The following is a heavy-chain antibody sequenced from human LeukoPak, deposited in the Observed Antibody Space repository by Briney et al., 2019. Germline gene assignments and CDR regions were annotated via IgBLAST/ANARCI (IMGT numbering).Heavy chain of an antibody. V-gene: IGHV4-4*09. J-gene: IGHJ5*02. CDR3: ARGCNSTSHVPTRDNWFDP. CDR2: NYTSGST. D-gene: IGHD2-2*01. Sequence: SETLSLSCTVSGGTISSYSRSWIRQPPGKGLEWIGYNYTSGSTNYNPDLKSRGSTSVDTSKNQFSLKLSSVTAEDTARYYCARGCNSTSHVPTRDNWFDPWGQGTLVTVSS. CDR1: GGTISSYS.